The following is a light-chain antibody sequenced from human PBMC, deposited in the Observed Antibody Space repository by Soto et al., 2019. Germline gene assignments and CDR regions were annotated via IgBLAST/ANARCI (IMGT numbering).Light chain of an antibody. CDR3: SSYAGSDILL. Sequence: QSALTQPPSASGSPGQSVTVSCTGTSTDVGGYNSVSWYQQHPGKAPKLIIYEVDKRPSGVPDRFSGSKCGNTASLTVFGLQDDDEADYFCSSYAGSDILLFGGGTKLTVL. J-gene: IGLJ2*01. CDR1: STDVGGYNS. CDR2: EVD. V-gene: IGLV2-8*01.